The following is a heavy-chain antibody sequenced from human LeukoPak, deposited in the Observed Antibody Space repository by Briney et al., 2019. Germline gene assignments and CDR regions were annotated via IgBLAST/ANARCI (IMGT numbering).Heavy chain of an antibody. CDR2: ISHSGTT. CDR1: GDSISSDNW. CDR3: ARDSANSKSWSFDY. D-gene: IGHD6-13*01. Sequence: KPSATLSLTCAVSGDSISSDNWWNLVRQPPGKGLEWIGEISHSGTTLYNPSLKSRVTISVDKSKNQFSLNLNSVTAADTAVYYCARDSANSKSWSFDYWGQGTLVVVS. V-gene: IGHV4-4*02. J-gene: IGHJ4*02.